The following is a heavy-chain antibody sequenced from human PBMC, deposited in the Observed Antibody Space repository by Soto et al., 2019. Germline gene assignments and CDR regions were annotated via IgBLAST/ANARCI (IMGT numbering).Heavy chain of an antibody. CDR1: GFTFNKAW. Sequence: GGALRLSCAASGFTFNKAWISWVRQAPGKGLEWVGRIKSKTDGGTTEYAAPVKGRFTISRDDSKNTLYLQMNSLKTDDTAVYFCIWESKFYIISQWGRRTLVTVSS. CDR3: IWESKFYIISQ. V-gene: IGHV3-15*01. CDR2: IKSKTDGGTT. D-gene: IGHD3-10*01. J-gene: IGHJ4*02.